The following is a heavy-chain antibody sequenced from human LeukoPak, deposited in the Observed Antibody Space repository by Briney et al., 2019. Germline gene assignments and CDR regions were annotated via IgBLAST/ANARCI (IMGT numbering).Heavy chain of an antibody. CDR1: GFTFSSYD. CDR2: IGTAGDT. Sequence: GGSLRLSCAASGFTFSSYDMHWVRQATGKGLEWVSAIGTAGDTYYPGSVKGRFTISRENAKNSLYLQMNSLRAGDTAVYYCARAAPGDYGMDVWGQGTTVTVSS. V-gene: IGHV3-13*01. CDR3: ARAAPGDYGMDV. J-gene: IGHJ6*02. D-gene: IGHD7-27*01.